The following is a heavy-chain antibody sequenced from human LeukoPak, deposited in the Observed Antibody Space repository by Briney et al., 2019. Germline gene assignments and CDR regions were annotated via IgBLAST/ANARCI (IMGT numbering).Heavy chain of an antibody. CDR3: ARHRNPLRYFGDY. CDR1: GGSISSSSYY. Sequence: SETLSLTCTVSGGSISSSSYYWGWIRQPPGKGLERIGSIYYSGSTYYNPSLKSRVTISVDTSKNQFSLKLSSVTAADTAVYYCARHRNPLRYFGDYWGQGTLVTVSS. V-gene: IGHV4-39*01. J-gene: IGHJ4*02. D-gene: IGHD3-9*01. CDR2: IYYSGST.